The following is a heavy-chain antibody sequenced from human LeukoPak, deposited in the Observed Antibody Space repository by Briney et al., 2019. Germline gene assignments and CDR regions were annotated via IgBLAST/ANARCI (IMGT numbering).Heavy chain of an antibody. V-gene: IGHV3-23*01. D-gene: IGHD5-18*01. CDR2: ISGSGGST. CDR3: WGYSYGYVPDY. CDR1: GFTFSSYA. J-gene: IGHJ4*02. Sequence: GGSLRLSCAASGFTFSSYAMSWVRQAPGKGLGWVSAISGSGGSTYYADSVKGRFTISRDNSKNTLYLQMNSLRAEDTAVYYCWGYSYGYVPDYWGQGTLVTVSS.